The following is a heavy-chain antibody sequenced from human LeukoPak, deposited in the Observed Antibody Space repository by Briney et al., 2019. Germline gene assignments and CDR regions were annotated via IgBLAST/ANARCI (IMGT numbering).Heavy chain of an antibody. CDR1: GGTFSYFT. CDR2: IIPIVGTT. V-gene: IGHV1-69*16. CDR3: ARGVSRQQFGVMDV. D-gene: IGHD3-16*01. J-gene: IGHJ6*04. Sequence: SVKVSCKASGGTFSYFTINWVRQAPGQGLKWMGGIIPIVGTTHYAQEFQGRATISTDESTSTVYMELSSLRSEDTAVYYCARGVSRQQFGVMDVWGKGTTVTVSS.